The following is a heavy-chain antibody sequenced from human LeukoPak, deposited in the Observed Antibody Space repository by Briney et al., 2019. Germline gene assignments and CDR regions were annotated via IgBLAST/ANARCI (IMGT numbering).Heavy chain of an antibody. CDR3: AKGFAYNWNYDWFDP. D-gene: IGHD1-7*01. V-gene: IGHV3-9*03. CDR2: ISWNSGSI. Sequence: GGSLRLSCAASGFTFDDYAMHWVRQAPGKGLEWVSGISWNSGSIVYADSVKGRFTISRDNAKNSLYLQMNSLRAEDMALYYCAKGFAYNWNYDWFDPWGQGTLVTVSS. CDR1: GFTFDDYA. J-gene: IGHJ5*02.